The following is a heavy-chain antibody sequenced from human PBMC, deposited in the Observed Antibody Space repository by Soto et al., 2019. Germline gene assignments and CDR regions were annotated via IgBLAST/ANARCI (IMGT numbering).Heavy chain of an antibody. CDR2: ISGYNGNT. Sequence: QVQLEQSGVEVKKPGASVTVSCKASGYTFTSYTISWVRQAPGQGLEWMGWISGYNGNTHLAQKFQGRVSLSTNTSTSTAYMEIWSLTYDDTAVYYCAKDLLHSRGSGGSAWLDPWGQGTLVIVSS. CDR1: GYTFTSYT. J-gene: IGHJ5*02. CDR3: AKDLLHSRGSGGSAWLDP. V-gene: IGHV1-18*01. D-gene: IGHD3-16*01.